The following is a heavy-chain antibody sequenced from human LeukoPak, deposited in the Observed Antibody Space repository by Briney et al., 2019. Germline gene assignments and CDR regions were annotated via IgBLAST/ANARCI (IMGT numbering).Heavy chain of an antibody. CDR3: TTLGYHLDS. CDR1: GFGFGAYE. J-gene: IGHJ4*02. CDR2: FAGSDTTT. V-gene: IGHV3-48*03. Sequence: PGGSLRLSCATSGFGFGAYEMNWVRQAPGKGLEWVAYFAGSDTTTYYADSVKGRFIISRDNARNSLYLQMNSLRAEDTALYYCTTLGYHLDSWGQGTPVTVSS. D-gene: IGHD3-22*01.